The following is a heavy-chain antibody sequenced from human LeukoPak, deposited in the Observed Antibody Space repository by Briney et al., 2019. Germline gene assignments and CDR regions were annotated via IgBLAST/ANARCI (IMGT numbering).Heavy chain of an antibody. J-gene: IGHJ6*02. Sequence: ASVKASCKASGYTFTSYGISWVRQAPGQGLEWMGWISVYNGNTNYAQKLQGRVTMTTDTSTSTAYMELSSLRSEDTAVYYCARDSRFNDSSDYYYGMDVWGQGTTVTVSS. V-gene: IGHV1-18*01. CDR1: GYTFTSYG. D-gene: IGHD3-22*01. CDR2: ISVYNGNT. CDR3: ARDSRFNDSSDYYYGMDV.